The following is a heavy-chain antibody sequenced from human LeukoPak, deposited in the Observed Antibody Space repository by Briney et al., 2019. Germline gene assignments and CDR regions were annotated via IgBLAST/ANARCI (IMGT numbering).Heavy chain of an antibody. Sequence: GGSLRLSCAASGFTFSDYAMTWVRQAPGKGLEWVSYITTNGVSANYADSVKGRFTISRDNSKNALYRQMNSLRAEDTALYYCAKLPPASNYWGQGTLVTVSS. J-gene: IGHJ4*02. CDR3: AKLPPASNY. CDR1: GFTFSDYA. CDR2: ITTNGVSA. V-gene: IGHV3-23*01.